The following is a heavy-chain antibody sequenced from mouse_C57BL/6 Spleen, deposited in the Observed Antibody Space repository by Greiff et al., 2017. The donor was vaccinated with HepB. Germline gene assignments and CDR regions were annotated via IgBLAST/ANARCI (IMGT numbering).Heavy chain of an antibody. D-gene: IGHD1-1*01. V-gene: IGHV1-82*01. CDR2: IYPGDGDT. Sequence: VQLVESGPELVKPGASVKISCKASGYAFSSSWMNWVKQRPGKGLEWIGRIYPGDGDTNYNGKFKGKATLTADKSSSTAYMQLSSLTSEDSAVYFCARSYYYGSFYAMDYWGQGTSVTVSS. J-gene: IGHJ4*01. CDR1: GYAFSSSW. CDR3: ARSYYYGSFYAMDY.